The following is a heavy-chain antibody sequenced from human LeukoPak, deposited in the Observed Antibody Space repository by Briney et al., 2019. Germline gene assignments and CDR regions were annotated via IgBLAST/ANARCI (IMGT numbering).Heavy chain of an antibody. Sequence: GGSLRLSCTTSGFTFSNGWMSWVRQAPEKGLEWVGRIKKKTDGGTTDYAAPVKGRFTISRDDSKNTLYLQMDSLTTEDTAIYYCTTEYYYDSPGIFDYWGQGTLVTVSS. D-gene: IGHD3-22*01. CDR1: GFTFSNGW. V-gene: IGHV3-15*01. CDR2: IKKKTDGGTT. J-gene: IGHJ4*02. CDR3: TTEYYYDSPGIFDY.